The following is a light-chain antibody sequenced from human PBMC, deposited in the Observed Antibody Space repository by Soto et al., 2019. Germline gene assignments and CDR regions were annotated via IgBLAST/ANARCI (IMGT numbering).Light chain of an antibody. J-gene: IGLJ1*01. Sequence: QSALAQTASVSGSPGQSLNISCTGTSSDVGAYDFVSWYQQPPDKAPKLMIYEVSNRPSGISYRFSGSKSVNTATLTISGFQTEDKTDYYCSSDTTNSTRVFGTGTKVTVL. V-gene: IGLV2-14*03. CDR2: EVS. CDR1: SSDVGAYDF. CDR3: SSDTTNSTRV.